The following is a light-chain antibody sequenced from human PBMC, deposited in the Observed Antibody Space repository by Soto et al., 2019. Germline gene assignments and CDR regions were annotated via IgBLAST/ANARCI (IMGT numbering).Light chain of an antibody. CDR2: EVS. CDR1: SSDVGSYNL. Sequence: QSARTPPAFVSVSPGQSITISCTGTSSDVGSYNLVSWYQHHPGKAPKLMIFEVSKRPSGVSNRFSGSKSGNTASLTISGLQAEDEAEYYCCSYAGTYVFGTGTKVTVL. V-gene: IGLV2-23*02. CDR3: CSYAGTYV. J-gene: IGLJ1*01.